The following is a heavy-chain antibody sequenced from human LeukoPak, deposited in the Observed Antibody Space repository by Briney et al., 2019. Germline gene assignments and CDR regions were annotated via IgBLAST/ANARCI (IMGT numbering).Heavy chain of an antibody. CDR2: INLSGGGT. CDR1: GYTFISYY. D-gene: IGHD6-13*01. Sequence: ASVKVSCKASGYTFISYYMHGVRPAPGQGGEWMGIINLSGGGTSHAQKFQGRVTMSRDTSTSTVYMELSSLRSEDTAVYYCAGSSVERQQLARFDYWGQGTLVTVSS. V-gene: IGHV1-46*01. J-gene: IGHJ4*02. CDR3: AGSSVERQQLARFDY.